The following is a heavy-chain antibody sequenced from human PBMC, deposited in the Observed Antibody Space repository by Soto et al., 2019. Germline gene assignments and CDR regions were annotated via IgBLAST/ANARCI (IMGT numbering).Heavy chain of an antibody. D-gene: IGHD3-22*01. CDR2: ISGSGGST. Sequence: GGSLRLSCAASGFTFSSYAMSWVRQAPGKGLEWVSAISGSGGSTYYADSVKGRFTISRDNSKNTLYLQMNSPRAEDTAVYYCAKGPTYDSSGYHAFDIWGQGTMVTVS. CDR1: GFTFSSYA. CDR3: AKGPTYDSSGYHAFDI. V-gene: IGHV3-23*01. J-gene: IGHJ3*02.